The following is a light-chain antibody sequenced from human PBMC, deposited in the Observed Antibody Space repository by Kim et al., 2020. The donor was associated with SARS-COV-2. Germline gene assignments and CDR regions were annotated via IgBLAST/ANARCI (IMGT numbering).Light chain of an antibody. V-gene: IGKV3-20*01. CDR3: QQYGNIPPYT. J-gene: IGKJ2*01. CDR1: QSVRNNY. Sequence: EVDLTQSPGPLSLSPGERATLSCRGSQSVRNNYLAWYQQKTGQAPRLLIYGASSRATGIPHRFSGGGSGTDFTLTITRREPEDVAVYFCQQYGNIPPYTFGQGTKVDIK. CDR2: GAS.